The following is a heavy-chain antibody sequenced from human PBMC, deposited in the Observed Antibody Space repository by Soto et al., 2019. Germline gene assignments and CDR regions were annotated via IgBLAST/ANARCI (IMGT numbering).Heavy chain of an antibody. D-gene: IGHD1-7*01. J-gene: IGHJ5*02. Sequence: SETLSLTCAVPGDSIIGIYHWAWIRQSPGRGLEWIASIYHTGPTYYTPSLESRVTISVDTSKNQFSLKLSSVTAADTAVYYCARVAWRLHRLTGTSSPNWFDPWGQGTLVTVSS. CDR1: GDSIIGIYH. CDR3: ARVAWRLHRLTGTSSPNWFDP. CDR2: IYHTGPT. V-gene: IGHV4-38-2*01.